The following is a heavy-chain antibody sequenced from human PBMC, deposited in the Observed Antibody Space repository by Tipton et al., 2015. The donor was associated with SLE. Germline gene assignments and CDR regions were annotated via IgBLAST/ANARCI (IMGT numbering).Heavy chain of an antibody. CDR3: ARHQPGLVDAFDI. CDR2: IWYDGSNK. V-gene: IGHV3-33*01. J-gene: IGHJ3*02. Sequence: LSLTCAASGFTFSSYGMHWVRQAPGKGLEWVAVIWYDGSNKYYADSVKGRFTISRDNSKNTLYLQMNSLRAEDTAVYYCARHQPGLVDAFDIWGQGTMVTVSS. D-gene: IGHD6-19*01. CDR1: GFTFSSYG.